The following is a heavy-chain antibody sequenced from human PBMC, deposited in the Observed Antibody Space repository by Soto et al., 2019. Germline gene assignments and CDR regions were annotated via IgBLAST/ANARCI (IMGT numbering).Heavy chain of an antibody. CDR2: IYHTGDT. V-gene: IGHV4-38-2*02. Sequence: PKSHPSIVSNRYIISRFFWAWIRQPPGKGLEWVGSIYHTGDTHYNPSLRSQVSMSVDTSKNQFSLRLTSLTAADTAVYFCARDTDGLDFWGRGILVTVSS. CDR3: ARDTDGLDF. D-gene: IGHD4-17*01. CDR1: NRYIISRFF. J-gene: IGHJ4*02.